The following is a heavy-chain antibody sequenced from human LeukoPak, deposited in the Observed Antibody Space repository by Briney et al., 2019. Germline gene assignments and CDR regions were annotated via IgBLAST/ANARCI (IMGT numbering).Heavy chain of an antibody. Sequence: PGRSLRLSCAASGFTFSSYGMHWVRQAPGKGLEWVAVIWYGGSNKYYADSVKGRFTISRDNSKNTLYLQMNSLRPEDTAVYYCAKDRTWGIGAGDYWGQGTLVTVSS. V-gene: IGHV3-30*18. D-gene: IGHD3-16*01. CDR2: IWYGGSNK. J-gene: IGHJ4*02. CDR3: AKDRTWGIGAGDY. CDR1: GFTFSSYG.